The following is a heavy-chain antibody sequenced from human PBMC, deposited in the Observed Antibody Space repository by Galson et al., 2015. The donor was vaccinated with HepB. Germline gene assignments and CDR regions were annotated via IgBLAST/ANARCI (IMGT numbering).Heavy chain of an antibody. D-gene: IGHD7-27*01. CDR3: ARNLPRTGDFDF. J-gene: IGHJ4*02. CDR1: GYTFSIYD. CDR2: MSPNSGYT. Sequence: SVKVSCKASGYTFSIYDINWVRQATGQGLEWLGWMSPNSGYTGYAQEFQDRVTMTRDTSISTAYLELNSLRAEDTAVYYCARNLPRTGDFDFWGQGTLVTVSS. V-gene: IGHV1-8*01.